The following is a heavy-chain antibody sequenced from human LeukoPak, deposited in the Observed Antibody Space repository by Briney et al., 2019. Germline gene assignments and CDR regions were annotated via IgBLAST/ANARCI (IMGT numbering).Heavy chain of an antibody. D-gene: IGHD5-24*01. CDR1: GGSFSGYY. CDR2: INHSGST. V-gene: IGHV4-34*01. CDR3: ARARDGYNFDYFDY. Sequence: SETLSLTCAVYGGSFSGYYWSWIRQPPGKGLEWIGEINHSGSTNYNPSLKSRVTVSVDTSKNQFSLKLSSVTAADTAVYYCARARDGYNFDYFDYWGQGTLVTVSS. J-gene: IGHJ4*02.